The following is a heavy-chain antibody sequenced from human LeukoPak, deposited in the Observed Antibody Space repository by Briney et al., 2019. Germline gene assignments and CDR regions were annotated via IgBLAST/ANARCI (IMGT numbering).Heavy chain of an antibody. J-gene: IGHJ3*02. CDR3: ARQTYYYDSSGYYHNDAFDI. V-gene: IGHV3-23*01. CDR2: ISSTGGTT. Sequence: GGSLRLSCAASGITFSSYGMSWVRQAPGKGLEWVSSISSTGGTTYYADSVKGRFTISRDNSKNTLYLQMNSLRAEDTAVYYCARQTYYYDSSGYYHNDAFDIWGQGTMVTVSS. D-gene: IGHD3-22*01. CDR1: GITFSSYG.